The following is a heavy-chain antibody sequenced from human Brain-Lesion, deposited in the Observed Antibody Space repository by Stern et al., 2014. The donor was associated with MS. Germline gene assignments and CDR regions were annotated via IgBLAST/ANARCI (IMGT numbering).Heavy chain of an antibody. V-gene: IGHV4-61*02. CDR1: GGSISSGSDY. D-gene: IGHD5-18*01. CDR2: IHPSGSA. Sequence: VQLVPSGPGLVKPSQTLSLTCNVSGGSISSGSDYWSWLRQPVGKGLQWIGRIHPSGSAYYTPSLKSRVTISTDTSKNQFSLELTSATAADTAIYYCASGYRIFDYWGQGILVTVSS. CDR3: ASGYRIFDY. J-gene: IGHJ4*02.